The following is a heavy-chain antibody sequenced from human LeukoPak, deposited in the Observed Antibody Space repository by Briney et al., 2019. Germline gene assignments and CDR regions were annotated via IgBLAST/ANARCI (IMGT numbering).Heavy chain of an antibody. CDR1: GDSISSYY. Sequence: PSETLSLTCTVSGDSISSYYWSWIRQPPGKGLEWIGYIYYSGSTNYNPSLKSRVTISVDTSKNQFSLKLSSVTAADTAVYYCACYIAGANYFDYWGQGTLVTVSS. J-gene: IGHJ4*02. V-gene: IGHV4-59*08. CDR2: IYYSGST. CDR3: ACYIAGANYFDY. D-gene: IGHD1-26*01.